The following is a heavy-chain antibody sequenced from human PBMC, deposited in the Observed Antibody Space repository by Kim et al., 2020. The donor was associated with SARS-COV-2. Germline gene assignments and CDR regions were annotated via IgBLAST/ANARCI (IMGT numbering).Heavy chain of an antibody. Sequence: GGSLRLSCAASGFTFSSYAMSWVRQAPGKGLEWVFAIIGRGGSTYYADSVKGRFTISRDKTKNTLYLQMKSLRAEDTAVYYCAKQQLDPGDAFDIWGQGTIVTVTS. CDR1: GFTFSSYA. CDR2: IIGRGGST. J-gene: IGHJ3*02. V-gene: IGHV3-23*01. CDR3: AKQQLDPGDAFDI. D-gene: IGHD6-13*01.